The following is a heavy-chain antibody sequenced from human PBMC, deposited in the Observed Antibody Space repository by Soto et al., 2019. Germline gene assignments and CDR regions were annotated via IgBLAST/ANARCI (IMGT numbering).Heavy chain of an antibody. Sequence: QVQLVQSGAEVKKPGASVKVSCNVSGYNFASYRISWARQAPGQGLEWVGWINTYSGNINYAQKFQGRVTMTTDPSTSTAYMELRSLRSDDTALYYCARERGGYKHFDYWGQGTLVTVSS. D-gene: IGHD2-2*02. J-gene: IGHJ4*02. CDR1: GYNFASYR. CDR2: INTYSGNI. CDR3: ARERGGYKHFDY. V-gene: IGHV1-18*04.